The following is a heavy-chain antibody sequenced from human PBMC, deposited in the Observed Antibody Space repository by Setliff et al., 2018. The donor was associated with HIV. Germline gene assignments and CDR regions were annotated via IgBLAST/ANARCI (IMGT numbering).Heavy chain of an antibody. CDR1: GGSITDSY. D-gene: IGHD2-8*02. J-gene: IGHJ6*03. CDR3: ARVAQRVVSAATYSFYYFMDV. Sequence: SETLSLTCAVSGGSITDSYWTWIRHSPGKGLEWIGHIFVSGSPNHNPARYSHSQESRPTMSVDTSKKVLSLRLNSVTASDTAVYYCARVAQRVVSAATYSFYYFMDVWGKGATVTAP. V-gene: IGHV4-59*08. CDR2: IFVSGSP.